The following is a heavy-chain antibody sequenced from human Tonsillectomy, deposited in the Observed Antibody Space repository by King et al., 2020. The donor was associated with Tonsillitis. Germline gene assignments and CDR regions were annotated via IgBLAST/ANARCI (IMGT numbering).Heavy chain of an antibody. CDR2: IYHSGST. CDR1: GYSISSGYY. V-gene: IGHV4-38-2*02. CDR3: AGPLTTVTTLNY. D-gene: IGHD4-17*01. J-gene: IGHJ4*02. Sequence: LQLQESGPGLVKPSETLSLTCTVSGYSISSGYYWGWIRQPPGKGLEWIGSIYHSGSTYYNPSLKSRVTISVDTSKNQFSLKLSSVTAADTAVYYCAGPLTTVTTLNYWGQRTLVTVSS.